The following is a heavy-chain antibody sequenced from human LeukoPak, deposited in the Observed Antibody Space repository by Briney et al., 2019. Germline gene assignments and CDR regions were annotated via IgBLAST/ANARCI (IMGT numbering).Heavy chain of an antibody. CDR3: ARAFYCGGDCYSPFDY. CDR1: GFTFSSYA. V-gene: IGHV3-30-3*01. D-gene: IGHD2-21*01. CDR2: ISYDGSNK. Sequence: GGSLRLSCAASGFTFSSYAMHWVGQAPGKGLEWVSVISYDGSNKYYADSVKGRFTISRDNSKNTLYLQMNSLRAEDTAVYYCARAFYCGGDCYSPFDYWGQGTLVTVSS. J-gene: IGHJ4*02.